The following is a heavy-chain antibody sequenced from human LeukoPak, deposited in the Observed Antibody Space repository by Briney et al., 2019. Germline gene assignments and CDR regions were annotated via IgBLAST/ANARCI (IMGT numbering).Heavy chain of an antibody. J-gene: IGHJ4*02. V-gene: IGHV4-59*01. Sequence: PSETLSLTCTVSGGSISSYYWSWLRQPPGKGLEWVGYIYYSGSTNYNPFLKSRVTISVDTSKNQFSLKLSSVTAADTAVYYCASGGTEDKSDYWGQGTLVTVSS. CDR2: IYYSGST. CDR1: GGSISSYY. CDR3: ASGGTEDKSDY. D-gene: IGHD3-16*01.